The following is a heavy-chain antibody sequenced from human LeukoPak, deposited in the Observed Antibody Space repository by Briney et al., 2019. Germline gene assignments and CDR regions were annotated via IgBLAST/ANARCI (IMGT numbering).Heavy chain of an antibody. D-gene: IGHD2-2*01. J-gene: IGHJ5*02. CDR1: GFTFSNYA. CDR2: ISGSGGST. V-gene: IGHV3-23*01. Sequence: GGSLRLSCAASGFTFSNYAMSWVRQAPGKGLEWVSAISGSGGSTYYADSVKGRFTISRDNSKNTLYLQMDSLRAEDTAVYYCAKGAWDCSSTSCYFNWFDPWGQGTLVTVSS. CDR3: AKGAWDCSSTSCYFNWFDP.